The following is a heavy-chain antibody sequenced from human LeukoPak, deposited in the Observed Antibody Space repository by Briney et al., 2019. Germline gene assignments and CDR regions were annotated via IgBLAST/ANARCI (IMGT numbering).Heavy chain of an antibody. CDR3: ARVEVAVVAAAQTPKYGMDV. D-gene: IGHD2-21*02. V-gene: IGHV4-30-4*01. J-gene: IGHJ6*02. Sequence: SETLSLTCTVSGGSISSGDYCWSWIRQPPGKGLEWIGYIYYSGTTYYNPSLKTRVTISIDTSKNQFSLKLSPVTAADTAVYYCARVEVAVVAAAQTPKYGMDVWGQGTTVTVSS. CDR1: GGSISSGDYC. CDR2: IYYSGTT.